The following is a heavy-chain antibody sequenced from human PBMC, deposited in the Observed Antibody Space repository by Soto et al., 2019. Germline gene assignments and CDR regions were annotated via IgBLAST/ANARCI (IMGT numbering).Heavy chain of an antibody. D-gene: IGHD3-16*01. J-gene: IGHJ4*02. CDR1: GFTFTDYY. CDR3: ARDLGLSSSNYFAF. Sequence: QVQLVESGGDLVKPGGSLRLSCAASGFTFTDYYMSWLRQAPGQGLQWLAYISGSTDYLNYADSVKGRFTISRDNAKNLLYLQMTGLRADDTAVYYCARDLGLSSSNYFAFGGQATLATASS. V-gene: IGHV3-11*05. CDR2: ISGSTDYL.